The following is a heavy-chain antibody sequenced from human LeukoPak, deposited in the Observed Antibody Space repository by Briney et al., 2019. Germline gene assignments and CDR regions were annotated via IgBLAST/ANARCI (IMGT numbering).Heavy chain of an antibody. CDR2: ISGSGGST. Sequence: GGSLRLSCAASGFTFSSYAMSWVRQAPGKGLEWVSAISGSGGSTYYADSVKGRFTISRDNSKNTLYLQMNSLGAEDTAVYYCAKAGSGWPGGVLSYWGQGTLVTVSS. J-gene: IGHJ4*02. CDR1: GFTFSSYA. CDR3: AKAGSGWPGGVLSY. D-gene: IGHD6-19*01. V-gene: IGHV3-23*01.